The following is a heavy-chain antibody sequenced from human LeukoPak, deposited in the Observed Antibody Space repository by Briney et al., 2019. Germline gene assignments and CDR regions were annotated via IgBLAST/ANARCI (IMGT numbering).Heavy chain of an antibody. CDR1: GFTFSRHA. J-gene: IGHJ5*02. V-gene: IGHV3-23*01. D-gene: IGHD5-12*01. CDR2: ISGGSENT. Sequence: PGGSLRLSCAASGFTFSRHAMDWVRQAPEKGLEWVSGISGGSENTFYADSVKGRFTISRDNSRNTLYLQMYGLRADDTALYFCAKGPYSGYSTYLDHWGQGTRVTVSS. CDR3: AKGPYSGYSTYLDH.